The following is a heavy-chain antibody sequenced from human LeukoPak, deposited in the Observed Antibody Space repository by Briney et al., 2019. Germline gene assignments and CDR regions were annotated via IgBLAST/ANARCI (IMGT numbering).Heavy chain of an antibody. Sequence: ASVKVSCKASGYPFTTYAISWVRQAPGQGLEWMGWISAYNGNTNYAQKLQGRVTMTTDTSTSTADMDLRSLRSDDTAVYYCARDRLWGEDDAFDIWGQGTMVTVSS. CDR2: ISAYNGNT. V-gene: IGHV1-18*01. CDR3: ARDRLWGEDDAFDI. D-gene: IGHD3-16*01. CDR1: GYPFTTYA. J-gene: IGHJ3*02.